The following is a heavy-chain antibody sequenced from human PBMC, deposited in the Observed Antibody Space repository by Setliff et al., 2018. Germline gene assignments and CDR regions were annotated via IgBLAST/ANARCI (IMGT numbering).Heavy chain of an antibody. CDR3: TRAYSGSHDY. V-gene: IGHV4-34*01. CDR2: IYHSGST. Sequence: PTETLSLTCAAYGGTFSDYHWTWIRQSPEKGLEWIGEIYHSGSTNYNPSLKSRVTISVDKSRNQFSLRLTSVTAADTAIYYCTRAYSGSHDYWGQGTLVTVSS. J-gene: IGHJ4*02. CDR1: GGTFSDYH. D-gene: IGHD1-26*01.